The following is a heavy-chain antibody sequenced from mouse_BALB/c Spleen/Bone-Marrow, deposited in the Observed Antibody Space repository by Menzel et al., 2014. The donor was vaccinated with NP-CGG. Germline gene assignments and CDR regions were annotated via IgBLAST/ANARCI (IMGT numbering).Heavy chain of an antibody. Sequence: EVQGVESGPELVKPGASVKVSCKASGYSFTDYNMSWVKQSHGKSLEWIGYIDPYNGGTPYNQKFKGKATLTVDKSSSTAFMHLNRLTSDDTKVYYCVRGGYRYYWLAYWGQGNLVTVSA. CDR3: VRGGYRYYWLAY. CDR2: IDPYNGGT. V-gene: IGHV1S135*01. J-gene: IGHJ3*01. CDR1: GYSFTDYN. D-gene: IGHD2-14*01.